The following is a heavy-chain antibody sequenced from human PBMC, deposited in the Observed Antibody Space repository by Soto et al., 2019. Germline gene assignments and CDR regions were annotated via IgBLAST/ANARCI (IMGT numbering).Heavy chain of an antibody. D-gene: IGHD5-12*01. CDR2: ISAYNGNT. Sequence: GASVKVSCKASGYTFTSYGISWVRQAPGQGLEWMGWISAYNGNTNYAQKLQGRVTMTTDTSTSTAYMELRSLRSDDTAVYYCARDKRGYSGYDSFDYWGQVTLVPVSS. J-gene: IGHJ4*02. V-gene: IGHV1-18*01. CDR1: GYTFTSYG. CDR3: ARDKRGYSGYDSFDY.